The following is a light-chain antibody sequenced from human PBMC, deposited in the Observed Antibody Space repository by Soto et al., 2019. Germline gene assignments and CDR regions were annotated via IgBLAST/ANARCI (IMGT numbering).Light chain of an antibody. Sequence: QSVLTQPPSASGTPGQRVTISCSGRRSNIESNTVNWYQQLPGTAPKLLIYSDSQRPSGVPDRFSGSKSGTSASLAISGLQSEDEADYYCVAWDDSLNGVVFGGGTKVTVL. CDR1: RSNIESNT. CDR2: SDS. V-gene: IGLV1-44*01. J-gene: IGLJ2*01. CDR3: VAWDDSLNGVV.